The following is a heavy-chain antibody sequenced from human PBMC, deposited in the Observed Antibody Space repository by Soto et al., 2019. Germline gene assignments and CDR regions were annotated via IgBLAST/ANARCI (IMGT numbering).Heavy chain of an antibody. D-gene: IGHD1-1*01. Sequence: EVQLLESGGGLVQPGGSLRLSCAASGFTFSTYAMSWVRQAPGKGLEWVSGITGTGGNTYYADSVKSRFTISRDNSKNRLYLQMNSLGADDAAVYYCRLRGLEPADLDSWGQGTLVTVSS. CDR3: RLRGLEPADLDS. V-gene: IGHV3-23*01. CDR1: GFTFSTYA. CDR2: ITGTGGNT. J-gene: IGHJ4*02.